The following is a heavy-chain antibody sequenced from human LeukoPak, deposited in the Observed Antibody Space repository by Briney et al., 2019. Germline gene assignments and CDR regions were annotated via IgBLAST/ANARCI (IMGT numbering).Heavy chain of an antibody. D-gene: IGHD2-15*01. CDR3: ASNLIVVRGLPDAFDI. Sequence: PGRSLRLSCAASGFTFSSYSMNWVRQAPGKGLEWVSSISSSSSYIYYADSVKGRFTISRDNAKNSLYLQMDSLRAEDTAVYYCASNLIVVRGLPDAFDIWGQGTMVTVSS. CDR1: GFTFSSYS. V-gene: IGHV3-21*01. J-gene: IGHJ3*02. CDR2: ISSSSSYI.